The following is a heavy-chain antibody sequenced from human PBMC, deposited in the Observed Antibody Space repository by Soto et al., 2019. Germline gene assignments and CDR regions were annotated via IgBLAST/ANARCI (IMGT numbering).Heavy chain of an antibody. CDR2: INHSGST. CDR3: ARHTYYDSTGYFGA. CDR1: GGSFSGYY. D-gene: IGHD3-22*01. Sequence: SETLSLTCAVYGGSFSGYYWSWIRQPPGKGLEWIGEINHSGSTNYNPSLKSRVTISVDTSKNQFSLKLSSVTAADTAVYYCARHTYYDSTGYFGAWGQGTLVTVSS. J-gene: IGHJ5*02. V-gene: IGHV4-34*01.